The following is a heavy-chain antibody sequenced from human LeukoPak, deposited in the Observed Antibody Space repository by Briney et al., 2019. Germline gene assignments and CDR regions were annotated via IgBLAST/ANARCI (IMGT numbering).Heavy chain of an antibody. V-gene: IGHV4-59*08. CDR1: GGSISTYY. CDR2: IYYSGST. Sequence: SETLSLTCTVSGGSISTYYWNWIRQPPGKGLEWIGYIYYSGSTNYNPSLKSRVTISVDTSKNQFSLKLSSVTAADTAVYYCARASPGYCSSTSCSSLYYYYYYMDVWGKGTTVTVSS. CDR3: ARASPGYCSSTSCSSLYYYYYYMDV. D-gene: IGHD2-2*01. J-gene: IGHJ6*03.